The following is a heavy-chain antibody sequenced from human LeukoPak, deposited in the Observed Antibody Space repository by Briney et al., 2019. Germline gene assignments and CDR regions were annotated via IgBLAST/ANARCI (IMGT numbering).Heavy chain of an antibody. CDR2: GFYSGSA. Sequence: SETPSLTCTVSGGSISGSSYYWAWIRQPPGKGLEWIGSGFYSGSAYYNPSLKSRVTISVDTSKNQFSLNLSSVTAADTAVYYCARLRGAMTPVTSDFDYWGQGTLVTVSS. CDR1: GGSISGSSYY. J-gene: IGHJ4*02. CDR3: ARLRGAMTPVTSDFDY. V-gene: IGHV4-39*01. D-gene: IGHD4-17*01.